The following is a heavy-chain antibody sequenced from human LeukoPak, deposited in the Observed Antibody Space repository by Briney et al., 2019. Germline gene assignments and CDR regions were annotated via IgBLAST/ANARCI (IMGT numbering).Heavy chain of an antibody. V-gene: IGHV3-23*01. D-gene: IGHD4-17*01. CDR2: ICGSGGST. Sequence: GGSLRLSCAASGFTFSSYAMSWVRQAPGKGLEWVSAICGSGGSTYYADSVKGRFTISRDNSKNTLYLQVNSLTVEGTAIYYCAKDGFTDYGDYGSHTDYWGQGTLVTVSS. J-gene: IGHJ4*02. CDR1: GFTFSSYA. CDR3: AKDGFTDYGDYGSHTDY.